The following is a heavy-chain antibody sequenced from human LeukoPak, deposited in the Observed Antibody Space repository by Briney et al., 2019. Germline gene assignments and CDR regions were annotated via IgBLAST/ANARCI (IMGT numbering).Heavy chain of an antibody. CDR3: ARHGFAIDY. J-gene: IGHJ4*02. V-gene: IGHV4-59*08. Sequence: SETLSLTCTVSGGSISSYYWSWIRQPPGKGLEWIGYIYYSGSTNYNPSLKSRVTISVDTSKNQFSLMLSSVTAADTAVYYCARHGFAIDYWGQGTLVTVSS. D-gene: IGHD3-16*01. CDR1: GGSISSYY. CDR2: IYYSGST.